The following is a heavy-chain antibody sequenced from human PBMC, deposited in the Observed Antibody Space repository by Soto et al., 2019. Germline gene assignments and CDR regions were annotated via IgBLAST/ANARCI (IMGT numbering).Heavy chain of an antibody. Sequence: QLQLQESGSGLVKPSQTLSLTCAVSGGSISSGGYSWSWIRQPPGKGLEWIGYIYHSGSTYYNPSLQSRVTISVDRSMSQFSLKLSSVTAADTAVYYCAAGGGLPRYYWGQGTLVTVSS. J-gene: IGHJ4*02. V-gene: IGHV4-30-2*01. CDR3: AAGGGLPRYY. D-gene: IGHD5-12*01. CDR2: IYHSGST. CDR1: GGSISSGGYS.